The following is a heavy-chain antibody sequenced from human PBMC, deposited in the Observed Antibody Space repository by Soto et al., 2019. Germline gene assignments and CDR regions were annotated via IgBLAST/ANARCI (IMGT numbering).Heavy chain of an antibody. J-gene: IGHJ4*02. Sequence: SETLSLTCAVSGGSISSGGYSWSWIRQPPGKGLEWIGEIYHSGSTNYNPSLKSRVIISVDKSKNQFSLKLTSMTAADTAVYYCAGYYYASGNYQGNLDYWCQGTLVTVSS. CDR1: GGSISSGGYS. CDR3: AGYYYASGNYQGNLDY. CDR2: IYHSGST. D-gene: IGHD3-10*01. V-gene: IGHV4-30-2*01.